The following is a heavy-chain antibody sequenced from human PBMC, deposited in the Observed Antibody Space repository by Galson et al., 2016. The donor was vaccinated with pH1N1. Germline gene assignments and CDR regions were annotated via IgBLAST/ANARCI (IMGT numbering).Heavy chain of an antibody. CDR1: GYIFTSQW. D-gene: IGHD4-17*01. V-gene: IGHV5-51*03. J-gene: IGHJ3*02. Sequence: QSGAEVKKPGGSLKISCKASGYIFTSQWIAWVRQVPGKGLEWVGVVNPGGSTIRYSPSFQGQVTISSDKSISTAYLQWISLRASATAMYYCARQYDFGDYRGNAFDIWGQGTVVIVSS. CDR2: VNPGGSTI. CDR3: ARQYDFGDYRGNAFDI.